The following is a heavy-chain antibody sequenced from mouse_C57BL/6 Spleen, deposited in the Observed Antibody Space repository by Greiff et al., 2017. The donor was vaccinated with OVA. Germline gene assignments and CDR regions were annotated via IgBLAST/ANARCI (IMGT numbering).Heavy chain of an antibody. CDR1: GYTFTSYW. Sequence: QVQLQQPGAELVRPGTSVKLSCKASGYTFTSYWMHWVKQRPGQGLEWIGVIDPSDSYTNYNQKFKGKATLTVDTSSSTAYMQLSSLTSEDSAVYYCARNQGYFDVWGTGTTVTVSS. V-gene: IGHV1-59*01. CDR2: IDPSDSYT. J-gene: IGHJ1*03. CDR3: ARNQGYFDV.